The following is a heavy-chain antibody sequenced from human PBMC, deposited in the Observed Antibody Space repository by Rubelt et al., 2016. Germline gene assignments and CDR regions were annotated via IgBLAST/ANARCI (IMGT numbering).Heavy chain of an antibody. J-gene: IGHJ1*01. CDR2: INHSGST. Sequence: QVQLQQWGAGLLKPSETLSLTCAVYGGSFSGYYWSWIRQPPGKGLEWIGEINHSGSTNYNPSLKCRVTISVDTSKNQFSLKLSSVTAADTAVYYCARADRGFGGFSGSEYFQHWGQGTLVTVSS. D-gene: IGHD3-10*01. V-gene: IGHV4-34*01. CDR1: GGSFSGYY. CDR3: ARADRGFGGFSGSEYFQH.